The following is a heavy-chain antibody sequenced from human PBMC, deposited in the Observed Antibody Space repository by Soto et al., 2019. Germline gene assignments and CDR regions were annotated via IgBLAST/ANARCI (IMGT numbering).Heavy chain of an antibody. CDR2: INHSGST. D-gene: IGHD3-3*01. V-gene: IGHV4-34*01. Sequence: SETLSLTCAVYGGSFSGYYWSWIRQPPGKGLEWIGEINHSGSTNYNPSLKSRVTISVDTSKNQFSLKLSSVTAADTAVYYCARTRAFFGVVITPYFDYWGQGTLVTVSS. CDR1: GGSFSGYY. CDR3: ARTRAFFGVVITPYFDY. J-gene: IGHJ4*02.